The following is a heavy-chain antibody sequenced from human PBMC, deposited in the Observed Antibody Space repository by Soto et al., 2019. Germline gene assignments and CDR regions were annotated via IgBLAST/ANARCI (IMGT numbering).Heavy chain of an antibody. J-gene: IGHJ6*02. V-gene: IGHV1-46*01. CDR1: GYTFTSYY. D-gene: IGHD6-13*01. CDR2: INPSGGST. Sequence: ASVKVSCKASGYTFTSYYMHWVRQAPGQGLEWMGIINPSGGSTSYAQKFQGRVTMTRDTSTSTVYMELSSLRSEDTAVYYCASYSRGGYYYYGMDVWGQGTTVTV. CDR3: ASYSRGGYYYYGMDV.